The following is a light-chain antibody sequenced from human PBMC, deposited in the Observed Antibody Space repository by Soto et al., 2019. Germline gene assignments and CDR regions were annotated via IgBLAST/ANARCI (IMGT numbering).Light chain of an antibody. CDR1: SSNIENNY. V-gene: IGLV1-51*01. Sequence: QSVLTQPPSVSAAPGQTVTISCSGSSSNIENNYVSWYQKLPGTAPKLLIYDNNKRPSGIADRFSGSKSGTSATLGITGLQTGDEADYHCGTWDSSLSAVVFGGGTKLTVL. CDR2: DNN. J-gene: IGLJ2*01. CDR3: GTWDSSLSAVV.